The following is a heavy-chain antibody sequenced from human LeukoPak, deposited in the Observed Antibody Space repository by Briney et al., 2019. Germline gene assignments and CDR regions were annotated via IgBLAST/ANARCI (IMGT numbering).Heavy chain of an antibody. Sequence: GGYLRVSCAASGFTFSSNSMTWVRQAPGKGLDWVSGISGSGSTYYADSVRGRFTISRDNSKNTLYLQMNSLRAEDTAVYYCAKEPPYCGGDCYFLLDYWGQGTLVTVSS. D-gene: IGHD2-21*02. J-gene: IGHJ4*02. V-gene: IGHV3-23*01. CDR3: AKEPPYCGGDCYFLLDY. CDR1: GFTFSSNS. CDR2: ISGSGST.